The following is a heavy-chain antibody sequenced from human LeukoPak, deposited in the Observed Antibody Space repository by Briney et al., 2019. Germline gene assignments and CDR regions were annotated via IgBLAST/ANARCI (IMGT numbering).Heavy chain of an antibody. CDR3: ARLRWLHPSRYYFDY. Sequence: SETLSLTCTVSGGSISSSSYYWGWIRQPPGKGLEWIGSIYYSGSTYYNPSLKSRVTISVDTSKNQFSLKLSSVTAADTAVYYCARLRWLHPSRYYFDYWGQGTLVTVSS. V-gene: IGHV4-39*01. D-gene: IGHD5-24*01. CDR1: GGSISSSSYY. CDR2: IYYSGST. J-gene: IGHJ4*02.